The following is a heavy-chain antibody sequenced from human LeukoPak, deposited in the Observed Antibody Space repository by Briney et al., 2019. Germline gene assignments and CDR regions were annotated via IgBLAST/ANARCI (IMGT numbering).Heavy chain of an antibody. CDR3: ARDRRAYYDFWSGYLGSPYYYYMDV. V-gene: IGHV4-39*07. D-gene: IGHD3-3*01. CDR1: GGSISSSSYY. J-gene: IGHJ6*03. CDR2: IYYSGST. Sequence: SETLSLTCTVSGGSISSSSYYWGWIRQPPGKGLEWIGSIYYSGSTYYNPSLKSRVTISVDTSKNQFSLKLSSVTAADTAVYYCARDRRAYYDFWSGYLGSPYYYYMDVWGKGTTVTVSS.